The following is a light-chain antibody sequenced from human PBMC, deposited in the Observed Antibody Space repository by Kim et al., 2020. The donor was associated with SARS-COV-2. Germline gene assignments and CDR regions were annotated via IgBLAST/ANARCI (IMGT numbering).Light chain of an antibody. CDR3: LRDVSPAFS. V-gene: IGKV1-6*02. Sequence: ASVGDRVTITCQASQDIGNDLSWYQQKPGKAPRLLIYDASTLAGGVPSRFSGSGSGSHFTLTISSLQPEDFATYYCLRDVSPAFSFGEGTKVDIK. J-gene: IGKJ4*01. CDR2: DAS. CDR1: QDIGND.